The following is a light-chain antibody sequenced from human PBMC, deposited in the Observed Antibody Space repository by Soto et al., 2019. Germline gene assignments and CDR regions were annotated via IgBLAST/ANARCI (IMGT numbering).Light chain of an antibody. Sequence: EIVLTQSPGTLSLSPGERATLSCRASQSVSSSSLAWYQQKPGQAPRLLIYGASIRATGIPDRFTGSGSGTAFTLTISRLEPEDFAVYYCQQYGSSPRYTFGQGTKLETK. CDR2: GAS. J-gene: IGKJ2*01. V-gene: IGKV3-20*01. CDR1: QSVSSSS. CDR3: QQYGSSPRYT.